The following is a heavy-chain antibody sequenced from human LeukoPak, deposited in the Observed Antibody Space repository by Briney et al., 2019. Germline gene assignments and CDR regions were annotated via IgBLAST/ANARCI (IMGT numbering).Heavy chain of an antibody. J-gene: IGHJ3*02. V-gene: IGHV4-59*12. CDR3: ARAPLGGPTI. CDR1: GGSISGYY. D-gene: IGHD2-15*01. Sequence: SETLSLTCAVPGGSISGYYWIWIRQPPGKGLEWIGYIYYNGITNYNPSLKSRVTISVDTSKNQFSLKLSSVTAADTAVYYCARAPLGGPTIWGQGTMVTVSS. CDR2: IYYNGIT.